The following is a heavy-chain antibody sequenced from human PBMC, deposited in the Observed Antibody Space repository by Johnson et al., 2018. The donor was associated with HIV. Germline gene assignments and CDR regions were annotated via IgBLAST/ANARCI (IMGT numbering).Heavy chain of an antibody. J-gene: IGHJ3*01. Sequence: VQLVESGGGLVQPGGSLRLSCVVSGFTVSSSYLTWVRQAPGKGLEWVSLIYSSGTTDYADSVQGRFTISRDNFKNTLYLQMNSLRAGDTALYYCARGSYDGDAFDVWGQGTMVTVSS. D-gene: IGHD1-26*01. CDR3: ARGSYDGDAFDV. CDR2: IYSSGTT. V-gene: IGHV3-66*01. CDR1: GFTVSSSY.